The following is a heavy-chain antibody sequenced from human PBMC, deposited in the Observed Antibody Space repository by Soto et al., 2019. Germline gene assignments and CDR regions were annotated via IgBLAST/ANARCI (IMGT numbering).Heavy chain of an antibody. Sequence: SETRSLTCAVSGGSISSGGYSWSWIRQPPGKGLEWIGYIYHSGSTYYNPSLKSRVTISVDRSKNQFSLKLSSVTAADTAVYYCARDRLSQGLDPWGQGTLVTVSS. CDR2: IYHSGST. CDR3: ARDRLSQGLDP. J-gene: IGHJ5*02. V-gene: IGHV4-30-2*01. CDR1: GGSISSGGYS.